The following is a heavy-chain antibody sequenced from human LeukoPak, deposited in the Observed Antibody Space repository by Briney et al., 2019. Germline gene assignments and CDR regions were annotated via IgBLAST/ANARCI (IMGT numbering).Heavy chain of an antibody. Sequence: SQTLSLTCTVSGGSISSGGYYWSWIRQHPGKGLEWIGYIYYSGSTYYNPSLKSRVTILVDTSKNQFSLKLSSVTAADTAVYYCAREPGYYDSSGYYSGRNSGYYYYYGMDVWGQGTTVTVSS. J-gene: IGHJ6*02. D-gene: IGHD3-22*01. CDR3: AREPGYYDSSGYYSGRNSGYYYYYGMDV. V-gene: IGHV4-31*03. CDR1: GGSISSGGYY. CDR2: IYYSGST.